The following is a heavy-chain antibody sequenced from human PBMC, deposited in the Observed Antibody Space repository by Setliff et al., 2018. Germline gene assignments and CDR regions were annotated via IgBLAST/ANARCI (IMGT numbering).Heavy chain of an antibody. CDR3: ARGHEYSNYVYSWFGP. CDR1: GYSFTSYD. V-gene: IGHV1-8*01. J-gene: IGHJ5*02. D-gene: IGHD4-4*01. CDR2: VSPIDDGKP. Sequence: ASVKVSCKASGYSFTSYDINWVRLAAGQGLEWMGWVSPIDDGKPGYAQKFQGRVTITWVTSISTAYMELSSLRSEDTALYYCARGHEYSNYVYSWFGPWGRGTLVTVSS.